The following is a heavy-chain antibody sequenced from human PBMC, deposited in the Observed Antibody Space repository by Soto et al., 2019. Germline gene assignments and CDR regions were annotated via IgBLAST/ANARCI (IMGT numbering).Heavy chain of an antibody. CDR1: EDSFTDYG. D-gene: IGHD3-3*01. CDR2: IYPGDSDT. V-gene: IGHV5-51*01. CDR3: VLTTMYYDFWSGLYGMDV. J-gene: IGHJ6*02. Sequence: PWESLRICWNGSEDSFTDYGIGWVRQMPVKGLEWIGIIYPGDSDTRYSPSFQGQVTISADKSISTAYLQWSSLKASDTAMYYCVLTTMYYDFWSGLYGMDVWGQGTTVTVSS.